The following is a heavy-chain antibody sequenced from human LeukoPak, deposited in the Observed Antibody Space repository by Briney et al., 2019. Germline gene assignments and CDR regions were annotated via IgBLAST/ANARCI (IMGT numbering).Heavy chain of an antibody. V-gene: IGHV3-23*01. D-gene: IGHD2-21*02. J-gene: IGHJ4*02. Sequence: TGGSLRLSCAGSGFTFSTYGMSWVRQAPGKGLEWVSSISGSGHTTYYADSVKGRFTISRDNSKNTLLLQMNSLRAEDTALYYCAKDVGLVTARFYSFDYWGQGTLVTVSS. CDR1: GFTFSTYG. CDR3: AKDVGLVTARFYSFDY. CDR2: ISGSGHTT.